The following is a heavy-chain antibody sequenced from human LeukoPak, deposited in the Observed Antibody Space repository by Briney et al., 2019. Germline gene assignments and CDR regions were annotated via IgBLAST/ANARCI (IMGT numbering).Heavy chain of an antibody. CDR2: IYYTGSA. Sequence: GSLRLSCAASGFTFSSYGMSWVRQAPGKGLEWIGNIYYTGSAYYNASLQSRVTISIDMSKNQFSLRLSSVTAADTAMYYCVKSGGYGLIDYWGQGTLVTVSS. D-gene: IGHD6-19*01. CDR3: VKSGGYGLIDY. V-gene: IGHV4-59*04. J-gene: IGHJ4*02. CDR1: GFTFSSYG.